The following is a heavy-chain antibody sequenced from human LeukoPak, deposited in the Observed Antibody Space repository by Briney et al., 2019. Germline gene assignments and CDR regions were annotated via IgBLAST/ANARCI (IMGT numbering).Heavy chain of an antibody. CDR1: GGSISSGGYS. Sequence: PSETLSLTCAVSGGSISSGGYSWSWIRQPPGKGLEWIGYISHSGSTYYNPSLKSRVTISVDRSKNQFSLKLSSVTAADTAVYYCARDRYVTSGYYIDYWGQGTLVTVSS. D-gene: IGHD3-22*01. CDR3: ARDRYVTSGYYIDY. V-gene: IGHV4-30-2*01. CDR2: ISHSGST. J-gene: IGHJ4*02.